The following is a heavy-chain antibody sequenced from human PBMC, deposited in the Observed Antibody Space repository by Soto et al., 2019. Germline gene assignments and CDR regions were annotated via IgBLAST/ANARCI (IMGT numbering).Heavy chain of an antibody. CDR2: IYTSGGT. CDR1: GGSISSYY. J-gene: IGHJ5*02. CDR3: ARDHLGYCSSTSCRNWFDP. V-gene: IGHV4-4*07. Sequence: PSETLSLTCTVSGGSISSYYWSWIRQPAGKGLEWIGRIYTSGGTNYNPSLKSRVTMSVDTSKNQFSLKLSSVTAADTAVYYCARDHLGYCSSTSCRNWFDPWGQGTLVTVSS. D-gene: IGHD2-2*01.